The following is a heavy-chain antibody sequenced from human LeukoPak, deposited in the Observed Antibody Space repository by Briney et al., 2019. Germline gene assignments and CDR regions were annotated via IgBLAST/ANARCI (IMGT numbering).Heavy chain of an antibody. D-gene: IGHD4-17*01. CDR3: ARDHSYGDSTVGLYYYYYYMDV. CDR2: IYTSGST. Sequence: GXXXXGRIYTSGSTNYNPSLKSRVTISVDTSKNQFSLKLSSVTAADPAVYYCARDHSYGDSTVGLYYYYYYMDVWGKGTTVTVSS. J-gene: IGHJ6*03. V-gene: IGHV4-4*07.